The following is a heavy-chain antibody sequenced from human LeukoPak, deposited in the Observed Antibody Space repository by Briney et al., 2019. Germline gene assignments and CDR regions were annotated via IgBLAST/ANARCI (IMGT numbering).Heavy chain of an antibody. J-gene: IGHJ4*02. CDR3: AGGTYYYDSSGIV. D-gene: IGHD3-22*01. V-gene: IGHV3-30*04. CDR1: GFTFSSYA. CDR2: ISYDGSNK. Sequence: QPGGSLRLSCAASGFTFSSYAMHWVRQAPGKGLEWVAVISYDGSNKYYADSVKGRFTISRDNSKNTLYLQMNSLRAEDTAVYYCAGGTYYYDSSGIVWGQGTLVTVSS.